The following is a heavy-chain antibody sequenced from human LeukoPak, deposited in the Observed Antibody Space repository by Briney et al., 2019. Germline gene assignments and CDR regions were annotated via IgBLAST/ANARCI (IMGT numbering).Heavy chain of an antibody. Sequence: SETLSLTCAVYGGSFSGYYWSWIRQPPGKGLEWIGEINHCGSTNYNPSLKSRVTISVDTSKNQFSLKLSSVTAADTAVYYCARAGEGYGHVRDFDYWGQGTLVTVSS. CDR1: GGSFSGYY. CDR3: ARAGEGYGHVRDFDY. D-gene: IGHD5-18*01. CDR2: INHCGST. V-gene: IGHV4-34*01. J-gene: IGHJ4*02.